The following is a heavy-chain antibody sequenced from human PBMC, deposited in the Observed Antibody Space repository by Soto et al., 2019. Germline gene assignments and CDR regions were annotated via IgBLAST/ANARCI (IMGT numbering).Heavy chain of an antibody. D-gene: IGHD6-19*01. J-gene: IGHJ4*02. CDR3: AKDLVAARTY. CDR1: GFTFSNYA. CDR2: ISGDGGNT. V-gene: IGHV3-23*01. Sequence: DVQLLESGGGLVYPGESLRLSCAASGFTFSNYAMAWVRQAPGKGLEWVSSISGDGGNTYHADSVRGRFTISRDNSENTLYLQMRSLRAEDTAVYYCAKDLVAARTYWGQGALVTVSS.